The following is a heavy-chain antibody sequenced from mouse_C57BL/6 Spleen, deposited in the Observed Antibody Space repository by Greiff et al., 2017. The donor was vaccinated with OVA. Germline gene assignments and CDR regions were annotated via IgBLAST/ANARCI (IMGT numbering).Heavy chain of an antibody. Sequence: DVKLVESGGGLVQPGGSLKLSCAASGFTFSDYYMYWVRQTPEKRLAWVAYISNGGGSSYYPDTVKGGFTISRDNAKNTLYLQMSRLKSEDTAMYYCAQTAQATSFAYWGQGTLVTVSA. CDR3: AQTAQATSFAY. CDR1: GFTFSDYY. D-gene: IGHD3-2*02. V-gene: IGHV5-12*01. J-gene: IGHJ3*01. CDR2: ISNGGGSS.